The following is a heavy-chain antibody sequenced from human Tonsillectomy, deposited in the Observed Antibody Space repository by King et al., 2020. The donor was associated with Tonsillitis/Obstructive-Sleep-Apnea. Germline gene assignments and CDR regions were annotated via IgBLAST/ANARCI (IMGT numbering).Heavy chain of an antibody. CDR2: ISYSGNT. CDR3: AGSKGSGSYFDY. CDR1: GDSINSYY. D-gene: IGHD3-3*01. Sequence: QLQESGPGLVKPSETLSLTCTVSGDSINSYYWSWIRQSPGKGLEWIGYISYSGNTNYNPSLKSRVTISIDTSKNQFSLKLRSVTAADTAVYYCAGSKGSGSYFDYWGQGTLVTVSS. J-gene: IGHJ4*02. V-gene: IGHV4-59*01.